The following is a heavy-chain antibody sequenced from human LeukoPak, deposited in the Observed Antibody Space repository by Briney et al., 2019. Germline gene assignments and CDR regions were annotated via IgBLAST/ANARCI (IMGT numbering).Heavy chain of an antibody. V-gene: IGHV2-5*02. CDR3: AHSRYTSSWYNPVGDY. J-gene: IGHJ4*02. CDR2: IYWDDDK. D-gene: IGHD6-13*01. CDR1: GFSLSTSGVG. Sequence: SCPTLVKPTQTLTLACTFSGFSLSTSGVGVGWIRQPPGKALEWLALIYWDDDKRYSPSLKTRLTITKDTSKNQVVLTMTNMDPVDTATYYCAHSRYTSSWYNPVGDYWGQGTLVTVSS.